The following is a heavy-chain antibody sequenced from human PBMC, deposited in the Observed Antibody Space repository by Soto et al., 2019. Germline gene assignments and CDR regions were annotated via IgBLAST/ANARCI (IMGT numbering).Heavy chain of an antibody. CDR1: GYTFSNFA. CDR2: INAGNGNT. CDR3: APHTLDTGMPSGY. Sequence: ASVKVSCKASGYTFSNFAMHWVRQAPGQRLEWMGWINAGNGNTKYSQKLQGRVTLTTDTSTSTAYMELRSLRSDDTAVYYCAPHTLDTGMPSGYWGQGTLVTVSS. V-gene: IGHV1-3*01. J-gene: IGHJ4*02. D-gene: IGHD5-18*01.